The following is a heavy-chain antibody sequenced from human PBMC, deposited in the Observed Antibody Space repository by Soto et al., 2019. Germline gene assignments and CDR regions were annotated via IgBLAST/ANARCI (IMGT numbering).Heavy chain of an antibody. V-gene: IGHV3-33*01. D-gene: IGHD6-6*01. CDR3: ARAASYSSSFTFDI. CDR1: GFTFSSYG. Sequence: QVQLVESGGGVVQPGRSLRLSCAASGFTFSSYGMHWVRQAPGKGLEWVAVIWYDGSNKYYADSVKGRFTISRDNSKNTLYLQMNSLRAEDTAVYYCARAASYSSSFTFDIWSQGTMVTVSS. J-gene: IGHJ3*02. CDR2: IWYDGSNK.